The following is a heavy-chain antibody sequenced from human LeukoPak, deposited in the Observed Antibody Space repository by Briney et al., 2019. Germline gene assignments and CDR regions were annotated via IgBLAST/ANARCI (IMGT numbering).Heavy chain of an antibody. CDR3: ARGDSGSWAFDY. CDR2: ISSSGSTI. D-gene: IGHD1-26*01. J-gene: IGHJ4*02. CDR1: GFTFSSYE. V-gene: IGHV3-48*03. Sequence: TGGSLRLSCAASGFTFSSYEMNWVRQAPGKGLEWVSYISSSGSTIYYADSVKGRFTISRDNAKNSLYLQMNSLRAEDTAVYYCARGDSGSWAFDYWGQGTLVTVSS.